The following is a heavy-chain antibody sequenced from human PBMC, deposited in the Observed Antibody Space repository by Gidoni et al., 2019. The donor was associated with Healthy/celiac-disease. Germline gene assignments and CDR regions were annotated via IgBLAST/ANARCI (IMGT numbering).Heavy chain of an antibody. D-gene: IGHD2-2*01. CDR3: ARTPPYYCSSTSCYGVDDY. CDR1: GGSFSGYY. V-gene: IGHV4-34*01. Sequence: QVQLQQWGAGLLKPSETLSLTCAVYGGSFSGYYWSWIRQPPGKGLEWIGEINHSGSTNYNPSLKSRVTISVDTSKNQFSLKLSSVTAADTAVYYCARTPPYYCSSTSCYGVDDYWGQGTLVTVSS. J-gene: IGHJ4*02. CDR2: INHSGST.